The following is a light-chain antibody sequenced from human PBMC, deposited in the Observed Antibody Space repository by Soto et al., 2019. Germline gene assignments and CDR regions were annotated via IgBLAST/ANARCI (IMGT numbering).Light chain of an antibody. J-gene: IGKJ4*01. CDR1: QDLNRW. Sequence: DILMTQSPSSVSASVGDRVTITCRASQDLNRWLTWYQQKPGKVPKVLIYIASRLQSGVPSRFSGRGSGTDFSLTISNLEPEDFATYFCQQCKAFPLTFGGGTKVDIK. CDR2: IAS. CDR3: QQCKAFPLT. V-gene: IGKV1-12*01.